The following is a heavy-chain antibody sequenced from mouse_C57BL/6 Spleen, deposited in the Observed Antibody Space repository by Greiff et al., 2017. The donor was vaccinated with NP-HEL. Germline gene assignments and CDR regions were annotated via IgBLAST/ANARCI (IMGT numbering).Heavy chain of an antibody. CDR2: INYDGSST. CDR3: ARAYWYFDV. J-gene: IGHJ1*03. CDR1: GFTFSDYY. V-gene: IGHV5-16*01. Sequence: DVQLVESEGGLVQPGSSMKLSCTASGFTFSDYYMAWVRQVPEKGLEWVANINYDGSSTYYLDSLKSRFIISRDNAKNILYLQMSSLKSEDTATYYCARAYWYFDVWGTGTTVTVSS.